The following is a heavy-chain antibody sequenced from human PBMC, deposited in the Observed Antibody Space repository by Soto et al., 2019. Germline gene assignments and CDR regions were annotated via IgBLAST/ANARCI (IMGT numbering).Heavy chain of an antibody. CDR3: TRDRETIGYCSSTSCYLSDY. Sequence: GGFLSLSCTASGFTFGDYAMSLFRQAPGKGLEWVGFIRSKAYGGTTEYAASVEGRFTIPRDDSKSIAYLQMNSLKTEDTAVYYCTRDRETIGYCSSTSCYLSDYWGQGTLVTVSS. V-gene: IGHV3-49*03. J-gene: IGHJ4*02. D-gene: IGHD2-2*01. CDR1: GFTFGDYA. CDR2: IRSKAYGGTT.